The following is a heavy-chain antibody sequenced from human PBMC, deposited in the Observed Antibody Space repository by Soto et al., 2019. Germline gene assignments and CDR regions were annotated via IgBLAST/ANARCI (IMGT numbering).Heavy chain of an antibody. CDR2: ISGSGDTI. CDR1: GFTFSVFA. Sequence: EVQVLESGGGLVQPGGSLRLSCVASGFTFSVFAMSWVRQAPGKGLEWVSSISGSGDTIYYTDSVKGRFTISRDNSNNTLYLQMHSLRADDTAEYFCAKLRGDGWHFHYWGQGTLVAVSS. J-gene: IGHJ4*02. CDR3: AKLRGDGWHFHY. V-gene: IGHV3-23*01. D-gene: IGHD6-19*01.